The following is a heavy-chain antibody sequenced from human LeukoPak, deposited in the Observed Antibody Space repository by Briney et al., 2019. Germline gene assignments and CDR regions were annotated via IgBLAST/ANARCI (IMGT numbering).Heavy chain of an antibody. CDR2: IWYDGSNK. CDR1: GFTFSSYG. J-gene: IGHJ4*02. CDR3: APSLEAYLFDY. D-gene: IGHD1-1*01. V-gene: IGHV3-33*01. Sequence: GGSLRLSCAASGFTFSSYGMHWVRQAPGKGLEWVAVIWYDGSNKYYADSVKGRFTISRDNSKNTLYLQMNSLRAEDTAVYYCAPSLEAYLFDYWGQGTLVTVSS.